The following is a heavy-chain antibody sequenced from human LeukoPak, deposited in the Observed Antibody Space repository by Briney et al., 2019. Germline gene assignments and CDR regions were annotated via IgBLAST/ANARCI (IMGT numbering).Heavy chain of an antibody. V-gene: IGHV3-23*01. J-gene: IGHJ4*02. CDR3: AKGGVIVPFDY. D-gene: IGHD3-16*02. CDR2: ITGGGGGT. Sequence: GGSLRLSCAASGFTFSSYAMSWVRQAPGKGLEWVSTITGGGGGTYYADSVKGRFTISRDNSKNTLYLQMNSLRAEDTALYYCAKGGVIVPFDYWGQGTLVTVSS. CDR1: GFTFSSYA.